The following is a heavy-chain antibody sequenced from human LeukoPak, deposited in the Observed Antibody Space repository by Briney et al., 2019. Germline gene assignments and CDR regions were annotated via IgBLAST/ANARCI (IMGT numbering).Heavy chain of an antibody. J-gene: IGHJ4*02. CDR3: ARGEDIVVVVAATYFDY. CDR2: ISAYNGNT. CDR1: GYTFTSYG. V-gene: IGHV1-18*01. D-gene: IGHD2-15*01. Sequence: GASVKVSCKASGYTFTSYGISWVRQAPGQGLEWMGWISAYNGNTNYAQKLQGRVTMTTDTSTSTAYMELRSLRSDYTAVYYCARGEDIVVVVAATYFDYWGQGALVTVSS.